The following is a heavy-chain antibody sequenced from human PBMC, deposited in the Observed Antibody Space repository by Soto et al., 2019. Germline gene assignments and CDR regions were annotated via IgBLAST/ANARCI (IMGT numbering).Heavy chain of an antibody. J-gene: IGHJ1*01. CDR1: GFTFISYA. CDR2: ISGSGGST. Sequence: WGSLRLSCAASGFTFISYAIIFGRHSPFKWLEWVSAISGSGGSTYYAAPVKGRFTISRDDSRNTVYLQMNSLKAEDTAVYYCTTDDPTNKYWGQGTLVTVSS. CDR3: TTDDPTNKY. V-gene: IGHV3-23*01.